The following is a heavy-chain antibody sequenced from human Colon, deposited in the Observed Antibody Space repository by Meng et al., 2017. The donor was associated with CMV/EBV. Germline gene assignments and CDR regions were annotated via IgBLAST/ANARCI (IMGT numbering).Heavy chain of an antibody. Sequence: GGSLRLSCAASGFTFDDYAMHWVRQAPGKGLEWVSGISWNSGSIGYADSVKGRFTISRDNAKNSLFLQVSSLRAEDTAIYYCASVNFDYYYFKYWGQGTLVTVSS. V-gene: IGHV3-9*01. D-gene: IGHD2/OR15-2a*01. J-gene: IGHJ4*02. CDR2: ISWNSGSI. CDR3: ASVNFDYYYFKY. CDR1: GFTFDDYA.